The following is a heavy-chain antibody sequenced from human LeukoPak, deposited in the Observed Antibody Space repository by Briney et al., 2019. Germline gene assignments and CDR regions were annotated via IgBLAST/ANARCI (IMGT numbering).Heavy chain of an antibody. CDR2: IYTSGST. D-gene: IGHD2-15*01. CDR1: GGSISSYY. J-gene: IGHJ3*02. CDR3: ARGYCSGGSCHDGFGAFDI. V-gene: IGHV4-4*07. Sequence: PSETLSLTCAVSGGSISSYYWSWIRQPAGKGLEWIGRIYTSGSTNYNPSLKSRVTMSVDTSKNQFSLKLSSVTAADTAVYYCARGYCSGGSCHDGFGAFDIWGQGTMVTVSS.